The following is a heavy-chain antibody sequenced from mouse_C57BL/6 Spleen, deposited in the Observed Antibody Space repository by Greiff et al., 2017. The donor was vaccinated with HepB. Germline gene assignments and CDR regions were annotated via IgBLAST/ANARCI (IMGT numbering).Heavy chain of an antibody. V-gene: IGHV1-76*01. J-gene: IGHJ2*01. CDR3: ARVDY. Sequence: QVHVKQSGAELVRPGASVKLSCKASGYTFTDYYINWVKQRPGQGLEWIARIYPGSGNTYYNEKFKGKATLTAEKSSSTAYMKLSSLTSEDSAVYFFARVDYWGQGTTLTVSS. CDR1: GYTFTDYY. CDR2: IYPGSGNT.